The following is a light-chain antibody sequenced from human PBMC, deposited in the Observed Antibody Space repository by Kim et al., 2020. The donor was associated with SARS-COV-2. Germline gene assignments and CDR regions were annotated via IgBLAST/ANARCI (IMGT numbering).Light chain of an antibody. Sequence: EIVMTQSPATLSVSPGERATLSCWASQSVSDNLAWYQQKVGQAPRLLIYGVSTRATGIPARFSGSGSGTDFTLTISSLQSEDIAVYYCQHYNNWPPETFGQGTKLEI. J-gene: IGKJ2*01. CDR3: QHYNNWPPET. CDR2: GVS. V-gene: IGKV3D-15*01. CDR1: QSVSDN.